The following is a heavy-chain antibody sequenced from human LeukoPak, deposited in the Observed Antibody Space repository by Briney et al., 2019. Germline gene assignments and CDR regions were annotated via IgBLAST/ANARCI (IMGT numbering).Heavy chain of an antibody. D-gene: IGHD3-22*01. V-gene: IGHV1-2*02. CDR1: GYTFTGYY. CDR2: INPNSGGT. J-gene: IGHJ4*02. Sequence: GASVKVSCKASGYTFTGYYMHWVRQAPGQGLEWMGWINPNSGGTNYAQKFQGRVTMTRDTSTSTVYMELSSLRSEDTAVYYCARGLSGYYYDSSGYYRIAYWGQGTLVTVSS. CDR3: ARGLSGYYYDSSGYYRIAY.